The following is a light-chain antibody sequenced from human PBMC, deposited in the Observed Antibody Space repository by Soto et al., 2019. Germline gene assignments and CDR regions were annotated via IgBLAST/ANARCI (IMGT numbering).Light chain of an antibody. CDR1: QSISTY. Sequence: DIQMTQSPSSLSASLGDRVTITCRASQSISTYLHWYQQTPGKPPELLIYAASNLQSGVPSRFSGGGSGTDFTLTISSLQAEDFATCYCQQGYSAPWTFGHGTKVEIK. CDR3: QQGYSAPWT. CDR2: AAS. J-gene: IGKJ1*01. V-gene: IGKV1-39*01.